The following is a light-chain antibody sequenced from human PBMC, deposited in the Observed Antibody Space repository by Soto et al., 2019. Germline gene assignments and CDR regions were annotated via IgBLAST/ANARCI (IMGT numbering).Light chain of an antibody. CDR3: SSFAGNNMNNIVV. Sequence: QSALTQPPSASGSPGQSVTISCTGTSSDVGGYDYVSWYQQHPGKAPKLIIYEVTERPSGVPDRFSGSRSGNTASLTVSGLQAEDEADYYGSSFAGNNMNNIVVFGGGTQLTVL. J-gene: IGLJ2*01. CDR2: EVT. CDR1: SSDVGGYDY. V-gene: IGLV2-8*01.